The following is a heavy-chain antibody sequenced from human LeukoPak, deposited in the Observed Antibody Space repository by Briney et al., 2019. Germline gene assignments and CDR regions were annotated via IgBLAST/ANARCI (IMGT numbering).Heavy chain of an antibody. J-gene: IGHJ4*02. CDR2: IKTDGSST. CDR1: GFTFSSYW. Sequence: GGSLRLSCAASGFTFSSYWMYWVRQAPGKGLVWVSRIKTDGSSTWYADSVRGRFTISRDNSKNTLYLQINSLRPEDTAVYYCARGDILTGPYYFDYWGQGTLVTVSS. D-gene: IGHD3-9*01. CDR3: ARGDILTGPYYFDY. V-gene: IGHV3-74*01.